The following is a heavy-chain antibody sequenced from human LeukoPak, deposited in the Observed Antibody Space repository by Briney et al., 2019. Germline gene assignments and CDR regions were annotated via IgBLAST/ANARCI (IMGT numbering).Heavy chain of an antibody. V-gene: IGHV4-34*01. CDR2: INHSGST. CDR3: ARQGSGWYDYFDY. D-gene: IGHD6-19*01. CDR1: GGSFSGYY. J-gene: IGHJ4*02. Sequence: PSETLSLTCAVYGGSFSGYYWSWIRQPPGKGLEWIGEINHSGSTNYDPSLKSRVTISVDTSKNQFSLKLSSVTAADTAVYYCARQGSGWYDYFDYWGQGTLVTVSS.